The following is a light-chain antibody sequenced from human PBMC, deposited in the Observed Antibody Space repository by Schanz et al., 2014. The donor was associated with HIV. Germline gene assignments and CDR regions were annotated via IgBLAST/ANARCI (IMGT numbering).Light chain of an antibody. CDR1: QSISSS. J-gene: IGKJ4*01. Sequence: DIQMTQSPSSLSASVGDRVTITCRASQSISSSLNWYQQRPGKAPKFLIYDASSLQSAVPSRFSGSGSGTEFTLTISSLQPEDFATYYCLQHNNYPPLTFGGGTKVEIK. V-gene: IGKV1-17*01. CDR3: LQHNNYPPLT. CDR2: DAS.